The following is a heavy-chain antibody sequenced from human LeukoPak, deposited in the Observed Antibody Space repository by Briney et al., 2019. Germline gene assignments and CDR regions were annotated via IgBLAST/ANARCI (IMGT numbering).Heavy chain of an antibody. CDR2: IYTSGST. D-gene: IGHD4-17*01. CDR1: GGSISSGSYY. V-gene: IGHV4-61*02. Sequence: SETLSLTCTVSGGSISSGSYYWSWIRQPAGKGLEWIGRIYTSGSTNYNPSLKSRVTISVDTSKNQFSLKLSSVTAADTAVYYCASPRSPWAEHDYGDYGRIFQHWGQGTLVTVSS. J-gene: IGHJ1*01. CDR3: ASPRSPWAEHDYGDYGRIFQH.